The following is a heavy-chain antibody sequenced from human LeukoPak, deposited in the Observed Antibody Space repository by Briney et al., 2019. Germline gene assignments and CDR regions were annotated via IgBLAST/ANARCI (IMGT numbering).Heavy chain of an antibody. CDR2: INQSGST. J-gene: IGHJ5*02. V-gene: IGHV4-34*01. CDR1: GGSFSGYY. CDR3: ARGPGSGSYFAWFDP. D-gene: IGHD3-10*01. Sequence: SETLSLTCAVSGGSFSGYYWSWIRQPPGERLEWMWEINQSGSTKYNPSFESRVTISVDTSKNQLSLKLSSVTAADTAVYYWARGPGSGSYFAWFDPWGQGDLVTVSS.